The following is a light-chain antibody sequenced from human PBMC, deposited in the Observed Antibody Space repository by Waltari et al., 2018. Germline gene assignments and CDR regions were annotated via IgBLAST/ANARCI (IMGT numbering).Light chain of an antibody. CDR3: QQSYSTLWT. J-gene: IGKJ1*01. CDR1: QSISNY. CDR2: AAS. Sequence: DIQMTQSPTYLSASVGDRVTTTCRAGQSISNYLNWYQQKPGKAPKLLIYAASSLQSGVPSRFSGSGSGTDFTLTISSLQPEDFATYYCQQSYSTLWTFGQGTKVEIK. V-gene: IGKV1-39*01.